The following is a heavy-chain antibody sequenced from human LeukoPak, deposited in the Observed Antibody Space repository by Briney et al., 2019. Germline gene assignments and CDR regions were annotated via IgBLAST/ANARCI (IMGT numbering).Heavy chain of an antibody. Sequence: SETLSLTCAVYGESFSGYYWSWIRQPPGKGLEWIGEINHSGSTNYNPSLKSRVSISVDTSKNQFSLKLSSVTAADTAVYYCARDSCGGDCYWYFDLWGRGTLVTVSS. CDR1: GESFSGYY. J-gene: IGHJ2*01. D-gene: IGHD2-21*02. CDR3: ARDSCGGDCYWYFDL. V-gene: IGHV4-34*01. CDR2: INHSGST.